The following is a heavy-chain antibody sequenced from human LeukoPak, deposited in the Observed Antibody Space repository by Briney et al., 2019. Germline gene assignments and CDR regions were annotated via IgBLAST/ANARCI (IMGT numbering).Heavy chain of an antibody. CDR1: GGSFSGYY. D-gene: IGHD1-26*01. V-gene: IGHV4-34*01. Sequence: PSETLSLTCAVYGGSFSGYYWRWIRPPPGKGLEWIGEINHRGGTNYNPSLKSRVTISVDTSKNQFSLKLSSVTAADTAVYDCARFRGYSGKFDYWGQGTLVTVSS. J-gene: IGHJ4*02. CDR3: ARFRGYSGKFDY. CDR2: INHRGGT.